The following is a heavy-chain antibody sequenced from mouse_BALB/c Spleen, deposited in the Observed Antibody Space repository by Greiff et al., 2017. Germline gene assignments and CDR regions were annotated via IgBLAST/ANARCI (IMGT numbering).Heavy chain of an antibody. CDR2: ILPGSGST. V-gene: IGHV1-9*01. Sequence: VKLVESGAELMKPGASVKISCKATGYTFSSYWIEWVKQRPGHGLEWIGEILPGSGSTNYNEQFKGKATFTADTSSNTAYMQLSSLTSEDSAVYYCARRYDGYYVGAMDYWGQGTSVTVSS. D-gene: IGHD2-3*01. J-gene: IGHJ4*01. CDR3: ARRYDGYYVGAMDY. CDR1: GYTFSSYW.